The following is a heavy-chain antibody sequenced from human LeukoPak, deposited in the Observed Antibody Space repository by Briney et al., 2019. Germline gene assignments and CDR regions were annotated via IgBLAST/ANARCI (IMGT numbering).Heavy chain of an antibody. V-gene: IGHV4-59*01. CDR3: ARQIAALPRFVNWFYP. CDR2: IYYSGST. D-gene: IGHD6-6*01. J-gene: IGHJ5*02. Sequence: PSETLSLTCTVPGGSISSYYWSWLRQPPGKGLEWIGYIYYSGSTNYNPSLKSRVTISVDTSKNQFSLKLSSVTSADTAVYYCARQIAALPRFVNWFYPWVQGTLVTVSS. CDR1: GGSISSYY.